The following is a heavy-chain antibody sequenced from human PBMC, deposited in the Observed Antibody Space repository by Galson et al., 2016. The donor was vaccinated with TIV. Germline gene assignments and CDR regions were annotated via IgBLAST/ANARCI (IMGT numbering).Heavy chain of an antibody. D-gene: IGHD3-10*01. CDR2: INPIFGTA. J-gene: IGHJ4*02. Sequence: SVKVSCKASGGTFSNFVISWVRQAPGQGLEWMGSINPIFGTANYAQKFQGRVTITAETSTSTIYMELSSLRSEDTAVYYCAGGRGYYFGSGSSYFDYRGQGSLVTVSP. CDR1: GGTFSNFV. V-gene: IGHV1-69*06. CDR3: AGGRGYYFGSGSSYFDY.